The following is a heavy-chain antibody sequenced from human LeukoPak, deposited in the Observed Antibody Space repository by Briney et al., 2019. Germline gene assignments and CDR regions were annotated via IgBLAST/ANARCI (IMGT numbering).Heavy chain of an antibody. Sequence: PSETLSLTCAVYGGSFSGYYWSWIRQPPGKGLEWIREINHSGSTNYNPSLKSRVTISVDTSKNQFSLKLSSVTAADTAVYYCARGRSSSWSRRDAFDIWGQGTMVTVSS. D-gene: IGHD6-13*01. CDR2: INHSGST. CDR3: ARGRSSSWSRRDAFDI. CDR1: GGSFSGYY. V-gene: IGHV4-34*01. J-gene: IGHJ3*02.